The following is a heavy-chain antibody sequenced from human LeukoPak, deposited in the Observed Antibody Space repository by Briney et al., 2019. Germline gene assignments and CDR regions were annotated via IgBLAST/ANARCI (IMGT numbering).Heavy chain of an antibody. D-gene: IGHD3-22*01. CDR3: ARVDFPLNPYDSLWDY. V-gene: IGHV1-46*01. CDR1: GGTFTSYY. CDR2: INPSGGST. J-gene: IGHJ4*02. Sequence: ASVKVSCKASGGTFTSYYMHWVRQAPGQGLEWMGIINPSGGSTSYAQKFQGRVTMTRDTSTSTVYMELNSLRSEDTAVYYCARVDFPLNPYDSLWDYWGQGTLVTVSS.